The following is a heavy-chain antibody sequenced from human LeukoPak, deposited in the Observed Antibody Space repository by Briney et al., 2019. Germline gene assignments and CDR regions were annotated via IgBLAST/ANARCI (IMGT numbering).Heavy chain of an antibody. D-gene: IGHD6-19*01. CDR1: GYTFTSYD. CDR3: ARGGSTGIAVS. CDR2: MNPKSGNT. Sequence: ASVTVSCKASGYTFTSYDINWVRQAAGQGLEWMGWMNPKSGNTDYAQKFQGRVTITRNTSISTAYMELSSLRSEDTAFYYCARGGSTGIAVSWGQGTLVTVSS. V-gene: IGHV1-8*01. J-gene: IGHJ5*02.